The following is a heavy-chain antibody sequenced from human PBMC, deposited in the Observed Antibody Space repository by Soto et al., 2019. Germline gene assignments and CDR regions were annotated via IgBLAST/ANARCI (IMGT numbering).Heavy chain of an antibody. CDR2: IDPSDSYT. J-gene: IGHJ6*02. Sequence: RGESLKISCKGSGYSFTSYWISWVRQMPGKGLEWMGRIDPSDSYTNYSPSFQGHVTISADKSISTAYLRWSSLKASDTAMYYCAIDSSGTPGYYYYGMDVWGQGTTVTVSS. CDR3: AIDSSGTPGYYYYGMDV. CDR1: GYSFTSYW. V-gene: IGHV5-10-1*01. D-gene: IGHD3-22*01.